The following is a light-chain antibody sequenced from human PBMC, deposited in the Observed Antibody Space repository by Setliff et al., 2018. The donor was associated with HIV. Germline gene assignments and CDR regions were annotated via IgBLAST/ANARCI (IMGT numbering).Light chain of an antibody. CDR2: DNT. CDR1: NSNIGAGYE. J-gene: IGLJ1*01. Sequence: QSVLTQPPSVSGAPGQRVTVSCTGSNSNIGAGYEVHWYQQFPGTVPKLLIYDNTNRPSGVPDRFSGSRSGTSASLAITGLQAEDEADYFCQSYDSMLSGYVFGTGTKVTVL. V-gene: IGLV1-40*01. CDR3: QSYDSMLSGYV.